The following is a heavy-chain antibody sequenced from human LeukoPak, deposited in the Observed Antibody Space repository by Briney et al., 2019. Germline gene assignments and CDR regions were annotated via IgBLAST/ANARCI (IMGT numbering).Heavy chain of an antibody. CDR2: INHSRST. J-gene: IGHJ4*02. CDR3: ARGKGSPYYDYDY. Sequence: SETLSLTCAVYGVSFSGYYWNWIRLPPGKGLEWIGEINHSRSTNYNPSLKSRVTMSLDTPKNHFSLKLSSVTAADTAVYYCARGKGSPYYDYDYWGQGTLVTVSS. CDR1: GVSFSGYY. D-gene: IGHD3-22*01. V-gene: IGHV4-34*01.